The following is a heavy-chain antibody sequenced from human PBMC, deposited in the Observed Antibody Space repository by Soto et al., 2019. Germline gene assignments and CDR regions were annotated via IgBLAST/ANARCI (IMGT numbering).Heavy chain of an antibody. CDR3: ARVFDWLLTPKFDY. D-gene: IGHD3-9*01. CDR1: GFTFSDYY. Sequence: GGSLRLSCAASGFTFSDYYMSWIRQAPGKGLEWVSYISSSGSTIYYADSVKGRFTISRDNAKNSLYLQMNSLRAEDTAVYYCARVFDWLLTPKFDYWGQGTLVTVSS. J-gene: IGHJ4*02. V-gene: IGHV3-11*01. CDR2: ISSSGSTI.